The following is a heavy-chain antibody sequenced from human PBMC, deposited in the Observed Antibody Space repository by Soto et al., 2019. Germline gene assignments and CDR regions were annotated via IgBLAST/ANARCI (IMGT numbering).Heavy chain of an antibody. CDR1: GYSFTSYW. V-gene: IGHV5-10-1*01. D-gene: IGHD6-6*01. Sequence: AESLKISCKGSGYSFTSYWISWVRQMPGKGLEWMGRIDPSDSYTNYSPSFQGHVTISADKSISTAYLQWSSLKASDTAMYYCASTGPAAHPYYSYCYGTDVWSQGTTVIVSS. J-gene: IGHJ6*02. CDR3: ASTGPAAHPYYSYCYGTDV. CDR2: IDPSDSYT.